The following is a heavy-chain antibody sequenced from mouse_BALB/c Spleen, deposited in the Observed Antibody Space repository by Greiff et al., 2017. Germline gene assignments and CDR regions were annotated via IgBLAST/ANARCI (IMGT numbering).Heavy chain of an antibody. V-gene: IGHV1-14*01. Sequence: EVKLMESGPELVKPGASVKMSCKASGYTFTSYVMHWVKQKPGQGLEWIGYINPYNDGTKYNEKFKGKATLTSDKSSSTAYMELSSLTSEDSAVYYCARMRNGNYYAMDYWGQGTSVTVSS. CDR1: GYTFTSYV. CDR3: ARMRNGNYYAMDY. D-gene: IGHD2-1*01. J-gene: IGHJ4*01. CDR2: INPYNDGT.